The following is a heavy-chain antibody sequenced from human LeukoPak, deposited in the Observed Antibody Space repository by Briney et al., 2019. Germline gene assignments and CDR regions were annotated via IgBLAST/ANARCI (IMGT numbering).Heavy chain of an antibody. V-gene: IGHV1-69*05. CDR1: GGTFSSYA. CDR3: ATSSSWFDAFDI. Sequence: SSVKVSCKASGGTFSSYAISWVRQAPGQGLEWMGRIIPIFGTANYAQKFQGRVTITTDESTSTAYMELRSLRSDDTAVYYCATSSSWFDAFDIWGQGTMVTVSS. D-gene: IGHD6-13*01. J-gene: IGHJ3*02. CDR2: IIPIFGTA.